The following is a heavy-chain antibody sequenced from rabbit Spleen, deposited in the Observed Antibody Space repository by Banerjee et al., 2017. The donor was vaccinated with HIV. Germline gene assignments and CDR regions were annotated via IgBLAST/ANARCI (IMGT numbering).Heavy chain of an antibody. V-gene: IGHV1S40*01. J-gene: IGHJ6*01. D-gene: IGHD8-1*01. CDR2: TYAGTSGST. CDR3: ARDGAGGSYFAL. Sequence: QSLEESGGDLVKPGASLTLTCTASGFSFSSNDYMCWVRQAPGKGLEWIACTYAGTSGSTYSAIWAKGRFTISKTSSTTVTLQMTSLTAADTATYFCARDGAGGSYFALWGPGTLVTVS. CDR1: GFSFSSNDY.